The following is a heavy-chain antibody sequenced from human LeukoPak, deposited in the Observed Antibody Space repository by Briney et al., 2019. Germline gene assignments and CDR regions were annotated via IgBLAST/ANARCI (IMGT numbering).Heavy chain of an antibody. Sequence: GGSLRLSCIASGFTFSTYTMAWVRQAQGGGLEWVSAIGGDGGGTFYADSVKGRFTISRDNSKNSLYLQMNSLRAEDTAFYYCGKDEGYFQHWGQGTLVTVSS. CDR2: IGGDGGGT. CDR3: GKDEGYFQH. J-gene: IGHJ1*01. CDR1: GFTFSTYT. V-gene: IGHV3-23*01.